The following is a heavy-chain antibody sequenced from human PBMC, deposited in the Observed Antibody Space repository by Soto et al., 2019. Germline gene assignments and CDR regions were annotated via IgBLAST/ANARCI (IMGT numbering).Heavy chain of an antibody. CDR1: GFTFSSYW. CDR3: ATGLHDYGDYVPGRKPLYYYYYMDV. V-gene: IGHV3-7*03. D-gene: IGHD4-17*01. J-gene: IGHJ6*03. CDR2: IKQDGSEK. Sequence: PGGSLRLSCAASGFTFSSYWMSWVRQAPGKGLEWVANIKQDGSEKYYVDSVKGRFTISRDNAKNSLYLQMNSLRAEDTAVYYCATGLHDYGDYVPGRKPLYYYYYMDVWGKGTTVTVSS.